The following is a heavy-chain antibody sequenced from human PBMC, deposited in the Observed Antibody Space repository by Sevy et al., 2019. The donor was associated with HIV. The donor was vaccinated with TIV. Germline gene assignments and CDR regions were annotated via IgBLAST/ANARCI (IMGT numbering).Heavy chain of an antibody. CDR2: TYYNGHI. Sequence: SETLSLTCTVSSGSITSLYWNWIRQPPGKGLEWIANTYYNGHINYNPSLKSRVTLSLDTSKNQFSLRLSSVTAADTAMYYCAGENAWGRGYSWGQGTLVTVSS. V-gene: IGHV4-59*08. CDR3: AGENAWGRGYS. CDR1: SGSITSLY. J-gene: IGHJ4*02. D-gene: IGHD1-26*01.